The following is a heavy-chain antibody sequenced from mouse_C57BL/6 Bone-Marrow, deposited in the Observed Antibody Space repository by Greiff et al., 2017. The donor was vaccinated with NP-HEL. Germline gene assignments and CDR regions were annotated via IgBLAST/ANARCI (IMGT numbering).Heavy chain of an antibody. D-gene: IGHD4-1*01. Sequence: VQLVESGAELARPGASVKMSCKASGYTFTSYTMHWVKQRPGQGLEWIGYINPSSGYTKYNQKFKDKATLTADKSSSTAYMQLSSLTSEDSAVYYCARTGTLRAWFAYWGQGTLVTVSA. CDR1: GYTFTSYT. CDR3: ARTGTLRAWFAY. CDR2: INPSSGYT. V-gene: IGHV1-4*01. J-gene: IGHJ3*01.